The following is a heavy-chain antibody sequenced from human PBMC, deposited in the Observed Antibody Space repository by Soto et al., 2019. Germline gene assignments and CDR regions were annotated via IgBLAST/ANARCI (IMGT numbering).Heavy chain of an antibody. CDR1: GYTFTSYA. V-gene: IGHV1-3*01. D-gene: IGHD4-4*01. Sequence: QVQLVQSGAEVKKPGASVKVSCKASGYTFTSYAMHWVRQAPGQRLEWMGWINAGNGNTKYSQKFQGRVTITRDTSASKAYMELISLRSEDTAVYYCASSYSNYALIDYYYYVMDVWGQGTTVTVSS. CDR2: INAGNGNT. CDR3: ASSYSNYALIDYYYYVMDV. J-gene: IGHJ6*02.